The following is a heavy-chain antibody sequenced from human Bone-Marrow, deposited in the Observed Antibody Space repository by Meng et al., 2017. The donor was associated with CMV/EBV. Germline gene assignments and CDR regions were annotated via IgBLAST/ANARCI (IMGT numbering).Heavy chain of an antibody. CDR2: IDTAGDT. J-gene: IGHJ3*01. CDR1: GFTFSNYD. V-gene: IGHV3-13*03. Sequence: GESLKISCAACGFTFSNYDMHWVRQATGKGLEWVSAIDTAGDTYYPGSVKGQFTISRDNAKNSLYLQMNSLRAEDTAVYYCASASGSRFWGQGT. CDR3: ASASGSRF. D-gene: IGHD1-26*01.